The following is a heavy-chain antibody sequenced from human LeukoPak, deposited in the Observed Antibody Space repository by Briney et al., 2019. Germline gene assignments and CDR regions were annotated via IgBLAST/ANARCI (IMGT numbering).Heavy chain of an antibody. V-gene: IGHV4-4*09. CDR2: IYTSGST. CDR1: GGSISSYY. D-gene: IGHD3-3*01. Sequence: PSETLSLTCTVSGGSISSYYWSWIRQPPGKGLEWIGYIYTSGSTNYNPSLKSRVTISVDTSKNQFSLKLSSVTAADTAVYYCARQRYDFWSGEPIYYMDVWGKGTTVTVSS. CDR3: ARQRYDFWSGEPIYYMDV. J-gene: IGHJ6*03.